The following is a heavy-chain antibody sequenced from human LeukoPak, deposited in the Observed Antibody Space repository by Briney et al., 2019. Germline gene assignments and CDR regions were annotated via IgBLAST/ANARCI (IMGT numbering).Heavy chain of an antibody. Sequence: GGSLRLSCEASGFTFSIYAMSWVRQAPGKGLEWLSIMSGAGGRIEYADSVKGRFTISRDNSKNTLYLQMNSLRAEDTAVYYCARDFTVAKDYYGMDVWGQGTTVTVSS. V-gene: IGHV3-23*01. J-gene: IGHJ6*02. CDR2: MSGAGGRI. D-gene: IGHD4-17*01. CDR1: GFTFSIYA. CDR3: ARDFTVAKDYYGMDV.